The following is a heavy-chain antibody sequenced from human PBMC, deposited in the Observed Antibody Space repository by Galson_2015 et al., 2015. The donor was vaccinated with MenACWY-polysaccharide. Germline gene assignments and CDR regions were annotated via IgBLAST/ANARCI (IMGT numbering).Heavy chain of an antibody. CDR3: ARIIARKYTFAVL. CDR2: MSPNSGNT. J-gene: IGHJ4*02. Sequence: SVKVSCKASGYKFTSYDINWVRQATGQGLEWMGWMSPNSGNTGYAQKFQGRVTMTSNSAITTAHMELSSLRSEDTAVYYCARIIARKYTFAVLWGQGTLVTVSS. D-gene: IGHD2-21*01. V-gene: IGHV1-8*01. CDR1: GYKFTSYD.